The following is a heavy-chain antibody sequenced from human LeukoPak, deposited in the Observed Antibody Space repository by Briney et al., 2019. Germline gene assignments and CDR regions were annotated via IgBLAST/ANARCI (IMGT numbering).Heavy chain of an antibody. V-gene: IGHV4-59*08. Sequence: SETLSLTCTVSGGSLSSYYWSWLRQPPGKGLEWIGYIYYSGSTNYNPSLKSRVTISVDTSKNQFSLKLSSVTAADTAVYYCASYGSGSRYWGQGTLVTVSS. CDR3: ASYGSGSRY. CDR2: IYYSGST. CDR1: GGSLSSYY. J-gene: IGHJ4*02. D-gene: IGHD3-10*01.